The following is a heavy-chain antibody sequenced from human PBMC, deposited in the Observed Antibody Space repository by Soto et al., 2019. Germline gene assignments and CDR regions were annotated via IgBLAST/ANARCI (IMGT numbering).Heavy chain of an antibody. Sequence: SVKVSCKASGGTFSSYAISWVRQAPGQGLEWMGGIIPIFGTANYAQKFQGRVTITADESTSTAYMELSSLRSEDTAVYYCARAHTLAAREPYGMEVCGQGATATDSS. CDR1: GGTFSSYA. J-gene: IGHJ6*02. V-gene: IGHV1-69*13. D-gene: IGHD6-6*01. CDR2: IIPIFGTA. CDR3: ARAHTLAAREPYGMEV.